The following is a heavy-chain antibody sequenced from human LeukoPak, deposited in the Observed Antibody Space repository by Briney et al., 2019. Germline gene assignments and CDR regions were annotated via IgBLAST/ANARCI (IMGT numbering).Heavy chain of an antibody. CDR2: ISYDGSNK. V-gene: IGHV3-30-3*01. CDR1: GFSFSSYA. Sequence: PGRSLRLSCAASGFSFSSYAMHWVRQAPGKGLEWVAVISYDGSNKYYADSVKGRFTISRDNSKNTLYLQMNSLRAEDTAVYYCASAAGPFDNWGQGTLVTVSS. CDR3: ASAAGPFDN. D-gene: IGHD6-19*01. J-gene: IGHJ4*02.